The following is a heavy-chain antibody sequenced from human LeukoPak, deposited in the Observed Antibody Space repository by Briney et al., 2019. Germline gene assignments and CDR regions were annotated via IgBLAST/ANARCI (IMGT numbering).Heavy chain of an antibody. CDR1: GFTFSSYG. D-gene: IGHD3-10*01. J-gene: IGHJ4*02. V-gene: IGHV3-30*18. CDR3: AKEIYGSGSYPGDY. Sequence: GGSLRLSCAASGFTFSSYGIHWVRQAPGKGLEWVAVISYDGSNKYYADSVKGRFTISRDNSKNTLYLQMNSLRAEDTAVYYCAKEIYGSGSYPGDYWGQGTLVTVSS. CDR2: ISYDGSNK.